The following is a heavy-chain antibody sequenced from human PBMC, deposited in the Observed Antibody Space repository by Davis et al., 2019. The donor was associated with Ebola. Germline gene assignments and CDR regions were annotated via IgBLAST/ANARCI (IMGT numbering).Heavy chain of an antibody. D-gene: IGHD2-8*02. V-gene: IGHV1-69*13. J-gene: IGHJ5*02. CDR3: ARGGYCTGGVCYNPWFDP. CDR2: IIPIFGTT. Sequence: SVKVSCKASGGTFSSYAISWVRQAPGQGLEWMGGIIPIFGTTNHAQKFQGRVTITADESTSTAYMELSSLRSEDTAVYYCARGGYCTGGVCYNPWFDPWGQGTLVTVSS. CDR1: GGTFSSYA.